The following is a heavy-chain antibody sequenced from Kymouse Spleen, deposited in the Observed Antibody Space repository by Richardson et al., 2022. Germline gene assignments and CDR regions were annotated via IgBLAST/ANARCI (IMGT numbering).Heavy chain of an antibody. J-gene: IGHJ4*02. V-gene: IGHV4-59*01. CDR3: ARGELEPSFDY. CDR1: GGSISSYY. Sequence: QVQLQESGPGLVKPSETLSLTCTVSGGSISSYYWSWIRQPPGKGLEWIGYIYYSGSTNYNPSLKSRVTISVDTSKNQFSLKLSSVTAADTAVYYCARGELEPSFDYWGQGTLVTVSS. CDR2: IYYSGST. D-gene: IGHD1-1*01,IGHD1-20*01,IGHD1-7*01.